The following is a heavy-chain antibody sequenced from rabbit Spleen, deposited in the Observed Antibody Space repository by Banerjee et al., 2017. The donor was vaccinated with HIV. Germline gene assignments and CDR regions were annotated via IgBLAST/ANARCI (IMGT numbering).Heavy chain of an antibody. V-gene: IGHV1S45*01. CDR2: INAVTGKA. CDR1: GFSFSSSYD. CDR3: ARDTGSSFSSYGMDL. Sequence: QEQLEESGGGLVKPGASLTLTCTASGFSFSSSYDMCWVRQAPGKGLQWIACINAVTGKAVYATWAKGRFTFSKTSSTTVTLQMTSLTAADTATYFCARDTGSSFSSYGMDLWGQWTLVTVS. J-gene: IGHJ6*01. D-gene: IGHD8-1*01.